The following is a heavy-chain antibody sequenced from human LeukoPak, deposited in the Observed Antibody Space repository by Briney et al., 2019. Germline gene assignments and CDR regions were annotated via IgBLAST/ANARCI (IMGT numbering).Heavy chain of an antibody. D-gene: IGHD3-10*01. J-gene: IGHJ4*02. V-gene: IGHV1-69-2*01. CDR3: ATGSLWFGELPYYFDY. CDR2: VDTEDGGT. CDR1: GYTFTGYD. Sequence: GASVKVSCKASGYTFTGYDMHWVQQAAGKGLEWMGLVDTEDGGTIYAEKFQGRVTITADTSTDTAYMELSSLRSEDTAVYYCATGSLWFGELPYYFDYWGQGTLVTVSS.